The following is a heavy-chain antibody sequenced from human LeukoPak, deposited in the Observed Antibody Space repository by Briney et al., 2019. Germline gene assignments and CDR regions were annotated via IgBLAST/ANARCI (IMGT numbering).Heavy chain of an antibody. V-gene: IGHV3-7*01. J-gene: IGHJ4*02. CDR2: IKQDGGEK. D-gene: IGHD1-26*01. CDR1: GFTFSSHW. CDR3: ARDKVVGATYFDY. Sequence: GGSLRLSCAGSGFTFSSHWMSWVRQAPGKGPEWVANIKQDGGEKHYVDSVKGRFTISRDNAKNSLYLQMNSLRAEDTAIYYCARDKVVGATYFDYWGRGILVTVSS.